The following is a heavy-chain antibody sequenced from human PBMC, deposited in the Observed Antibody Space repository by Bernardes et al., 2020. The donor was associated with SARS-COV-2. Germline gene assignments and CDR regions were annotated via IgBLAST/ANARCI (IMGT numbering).Heavy chain of an antibody. Sequence: SVKVSCKASGGTFSSYAISWVRQAPGQGLEWMGGIIPIFGTANYAQKFQGRVTITADESTSTAYMELSSLRSEDTALYYCARENYTEGGLDIWGQGTMVTVSS. CDR2: IIPIFGTA. J-gene: IGHJ3*02. CDR1: GGTFSSYA. D-gene: IGHD2-2*02. V-gene: IGHV1-69*13. CDR3: ARENYTEGGLDI.